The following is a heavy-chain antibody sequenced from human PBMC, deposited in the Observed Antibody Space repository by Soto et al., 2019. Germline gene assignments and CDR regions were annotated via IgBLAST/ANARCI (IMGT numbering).Heavy chain of an antibody. CDR3: ARDNYGDYQAYYFDY. Sequence: ASVKVSCKASGYTFTGYYMHWVRQAPGQGLEWMGWINPISGGTNYAQKFQGRVTITADKSMSTAYMELSSLRSEDTAVYYCARDNYGDYQAYYFDYWGQGTLVTVSS. V-gene: IGHV1-2*02. J-gene: IGHJ4*02. CDR2: INPISGGT. CDR1: GYTFTGYY. D-gene: IGHD4-17*01.